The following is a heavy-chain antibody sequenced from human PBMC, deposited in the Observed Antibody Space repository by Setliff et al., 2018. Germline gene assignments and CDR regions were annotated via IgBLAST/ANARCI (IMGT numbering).Heavy chain of an antibody. CDR2: IHYSGST. J-gene: IGHJ3*02. CDR3: ARRGYYYGWGDSNAFDI. D-gene: IGHD3-10*01. Sequence: SETLSLTCTVSGGSIGSGSYYWGWIRQPPRKGLEWIGSIHYSGSTYYNPSLKSRVTISVDTSKNQFSLKLDSVTAADTAVYYCARRGYYYGWGDSNAFDIWGQGTMVTVSS. CDR1: GGSIGSGSYY. V-gene: IGHV4-39*01.